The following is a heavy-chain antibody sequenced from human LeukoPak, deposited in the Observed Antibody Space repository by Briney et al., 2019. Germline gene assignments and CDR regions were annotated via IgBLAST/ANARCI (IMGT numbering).Heavy chain of an antibody. V-gene: IGHV3-23*01. J-gene: IGHJ5*02. CDR3: TKTGSTVTTLNWFDP. D-gene: IGHD4-17*01. CDR1: GFTFSSNA. CDR2: ISVGGGST. Sequence: GGTLSLSCAASGFTFSSNAMRWVRQAPGKGLEWVSGISVGGGSTFYADSVKGRFTISRDNSKYTLYLQMTSLRGDVTAIYYCTKTGSTVTTLNWFDPWGQGTLVTVSS.